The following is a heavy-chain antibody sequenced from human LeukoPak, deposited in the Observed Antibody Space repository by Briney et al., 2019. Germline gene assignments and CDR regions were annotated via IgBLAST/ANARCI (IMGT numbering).Heavy chain of an antibody. Sequence: GGSLRLSCAASGFTLSSYAMSWVRQAPGKGLEWVSAICASGGSTYYADSVKGRFTISRDTSKNTLYLQMNSLRAEDTAVYYCARGYSRSTGGIDYWGQGTLVTVSS. V-gene: IGHV3-23*01. D-gene: IGHD6-13*01. CDR3: ARGYSRSTGGIDY. CDR1: GFTLSSYA. J-gene: IGHJ4*02. CDR2: ICASGGST.